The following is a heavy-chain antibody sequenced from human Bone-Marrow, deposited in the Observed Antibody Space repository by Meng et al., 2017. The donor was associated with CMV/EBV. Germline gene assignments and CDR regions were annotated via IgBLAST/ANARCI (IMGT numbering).Heavy chain of an antibody. CDR2: IYHSGST. CDR3: ASTTTIFGVVRGFDP. V-gene: IGHV4-4*02. CDR1: GGSISSSNW. J-gene: IGHJ5*02. D-gene: IGHD3-3*01. Sequence: SGGSISSSNWWSWVRQPPGKELEWIGEIYHSGSTNYNPSLRSRVTISVDKSKNQFSLKLSSVTAADTAVYYCASTTTIFGVVRGFDPWGQGTLVTVSS.